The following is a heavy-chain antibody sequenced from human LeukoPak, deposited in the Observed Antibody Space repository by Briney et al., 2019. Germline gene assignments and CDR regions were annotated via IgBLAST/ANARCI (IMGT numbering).Heavy chain of an antibody. CDR1: GFTFSHYW. CDR3: ARGGPYSSSSDFDY. J-gene: IGHJ4*02. V-gene: IGHV3-20*04. Sequence: PGGSLRLSCAASGFTFSHYWMHWVRQAPGKGLVWVSGINWNGGSTGYADSVKGRFTISRDNAKNSLYLQMNSLRAEDTALYYCARGGPYSSSSDFDYWGQGTLVTVSS. CDR2: INWNGGST. D-gene: IGHD6-6*01.